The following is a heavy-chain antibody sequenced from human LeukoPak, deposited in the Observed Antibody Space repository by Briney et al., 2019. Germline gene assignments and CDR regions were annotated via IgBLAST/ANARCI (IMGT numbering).Heavy chain of an antibody. J-gene: IGHJ5*02. V-gene: IGHV4-34*01. D-gene: IGHD3-3*01. Sequence: SETLSLTCAVYGGSFSGYYWSWIRQPPGKGLEWIGEINHSGSTNYNPSLKSRVTISVDTSKNQFSLKLSSVTAADTAVYYCARGPAALRFLEWLFRPFDPWGQGTLVTVSS. CDR3: ARGPAALRFLEWLFRPFDP. CDR2: INHSGST. CDR1: GGSFSGYY.